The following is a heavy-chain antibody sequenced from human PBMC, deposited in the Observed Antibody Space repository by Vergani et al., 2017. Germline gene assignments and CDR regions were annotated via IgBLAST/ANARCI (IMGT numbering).Heavy chain of an antibody. V-gene: IGHV1-69*12. CDR2: IIPFFGTT. D-gene: IGHD5-18*01. Sequence: QVQLVQSGAEVKKPGSSVKVSCKASGDTFSTYAISWVRQAPGQGLEWMGGIIPFFGTTKYAQKFRGRVTITADESTSTAYMDVSSLRSEDTAVYYCARDRQSDTAVAYYAMDVWGQGTTVTVSS. CDR1: GDTFSTYA. J-gene: IGHJ6*02. CDR3: ARDRQSDTAVAYYAMDV.